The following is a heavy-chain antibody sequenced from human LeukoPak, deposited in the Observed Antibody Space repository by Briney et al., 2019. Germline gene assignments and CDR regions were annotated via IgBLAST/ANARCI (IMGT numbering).Heavy chain of an antibody. CDR1: GGTFSSYA. D-gene: IGHD6-19*01. V-gene: IGHV1-69*05. CDR3: SRDWAVAGLRFDY. CDR2: IIPIFGTA. J-gene: IGHJ4*02. Sequence: GASVKVSCKASGGTFSSYAISWVRQAPGQGLEWMGRIIPIFGTANYAQKFQGRVTITTDESTSTAYMALSSLRSDDTAVYHCSRDWAVAGLRFDYWGQGTLVTVSS.